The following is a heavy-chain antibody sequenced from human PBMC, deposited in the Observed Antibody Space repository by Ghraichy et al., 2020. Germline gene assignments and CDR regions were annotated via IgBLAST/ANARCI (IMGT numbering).Heavy chain of an antibody. CDR1: GGSISSYY. CDR3: ARGLRYYYDSSGYPEFDY. D-gene: IGHD3-22*01. V-gene: IGHV4-59*01. J-gene: IGHJ4*02. Sequence: SETLSLTCTVSGGSISSYYWSWIRQPPGKGLEWIGYIYYSGSTNYNPSLKSRVTISVDTSKNQFSLKLSSVTAADTAVYYCARGLRYYYDSSGYPEFDYWGQGTLVTVSS. CDR2: IYYSGST.